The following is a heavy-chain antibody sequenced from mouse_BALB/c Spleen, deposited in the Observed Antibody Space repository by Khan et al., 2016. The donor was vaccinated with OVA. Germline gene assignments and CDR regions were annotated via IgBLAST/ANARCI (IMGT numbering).Heavy chain of an antibody. J-gene: IGHJ2*01. V-gene: IGHV1-7*01. CDR2: INPTSGYT. CDR3: ARDRIDY. Sequence: VQLQQSGAELAKPGASVKMSCKASGYTFTSYWMHWIKQRPGQGLEWIGYINPTSGYTDYNQTFKDKATLNADKSSSTAYMQLSSLTSDDSAVDYCARDRIDYWGQGTTLTVAS. CDR1: GYTFTSYW.